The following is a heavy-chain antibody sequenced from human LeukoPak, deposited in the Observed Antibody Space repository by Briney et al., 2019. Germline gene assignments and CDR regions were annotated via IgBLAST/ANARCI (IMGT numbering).Heavy chain of an antibody. J-gene: IGHJ4*02. V-gene: IGHV3-23*01. D-gene: IGHD6-13*01. CDR2: ISGSGGDT. CDR3: AKDRGPVRQLLA. CDR1: GFTFSNFL. Sequence: GGSLRLSCAASGFTFSNFLMTWVRQAPGKGPEWVSAISGSGGDTYYADSVKGRFTISRDNSKNTLYLQMNSLRAEDTAVYYCAKDRGPVRQLLAWGQGTLVTVSS.